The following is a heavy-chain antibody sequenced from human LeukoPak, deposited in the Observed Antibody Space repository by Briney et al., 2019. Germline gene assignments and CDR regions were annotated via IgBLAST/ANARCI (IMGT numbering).Heavy chain of an antibody. V-gene: IGHV4-30-2*01. CDR3: ASSYDSSGYCFDY. J-gene: IGHJ4*02. CDR1: GGSISSGGYS. CDR2: IYHSGST. Sequence: SQTLSLTCAVSGGSISSGGYSWSWIRQPPGKGLEWIGYIYHSGSTYYNPSLKCRVTISVDRSKNQFSLKLSSVTAADTAVYYCASSYDSSGYCFDYWGQGTLVTVSS. D-gene: IGHD3-22*01.